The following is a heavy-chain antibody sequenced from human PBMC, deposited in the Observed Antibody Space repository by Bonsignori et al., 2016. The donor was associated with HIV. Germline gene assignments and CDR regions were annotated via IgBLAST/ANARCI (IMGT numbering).Heavy chain of an antibody. D-gene: IGHD3-3*01. V-gene: IGHV3-30*02. J-gene: IGHJ4*02. CDR2: IRYDESRI. CDR1: GFSFSSYG. Sequence: QVQLVESGGGVVEPGGSLRLSCAASGFSFSSYGMHWVRQAPGKGLEWLTFIRYDESRIYYADSVKGRFFISRDNSKDTVFLQLNSVRGDDTAVYYCAKEGRRYDPYLDFWAREPW. CDR3: AKEGRRYDPYLDF.